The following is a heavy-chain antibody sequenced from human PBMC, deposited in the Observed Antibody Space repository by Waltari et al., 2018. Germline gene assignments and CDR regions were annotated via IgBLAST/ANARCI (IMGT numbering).Heavy chain of an antibody. D-gene: IGHD1-7*01. CDR1: GFTFSSYS. CDR2: ISSSSSYI. Sequence: EVQLVESGGGLVKPGGSLRLSCAASGFTFSSYSMNWVRQAPGKGLEWVSSISSSSSYIYYADSVKGRFTSSRDNAKNSLYLQMNSRRAEDTAVYYCARGNSVRGMDVWGQGTTVTVSS. J-gene: IGHJ6*02. CDR3: ARGNSVRGMDV. V-gene: IGHV3-21*01.